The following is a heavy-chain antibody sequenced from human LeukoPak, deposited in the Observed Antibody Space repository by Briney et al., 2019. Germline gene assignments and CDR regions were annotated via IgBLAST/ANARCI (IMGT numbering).Heavy chain of an antibody. CDR2: TNHSGST. D-gene: IGHD1-26*01. J-gene: IGHJ4*02. CDR1: GGSFSGYY. V-gene: IGHV4-34*01. Sequence: SETLSLTCAVYGGSFSGYYWSWIRQPPGKGLEWIGETNHSGSTNYNPSLKSRVTISVDTSKNQFSLKLSSVTAADTAVYYCARGSGWGSYSRRYYFDYWGQGTLVTVSS. CDR3: ARGSGWGSYSRRYYFDY.